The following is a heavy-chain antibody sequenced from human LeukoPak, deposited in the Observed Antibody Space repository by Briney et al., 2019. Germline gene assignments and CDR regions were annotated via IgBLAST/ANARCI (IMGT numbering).Heavy chain of an antibody. Sequence: SETLSLPCAVYGGSFSGYYWSWIRQPPGKGLEWFGENNHSGSTNYNPSLKSRVTISVDTSKNQFSLKLSSVTAADTAVYYCARGLGIYYGSGSYNYWGQGTLVTVSS. CDR3: ARGLGIYYGSGSYNY. CDR1: GGSFSGYY. D-gene: IGHD3-10*01. CDR2: NNHSGST. V-gene: IGHV4-34*01. J-gene: IGHJ4*02.